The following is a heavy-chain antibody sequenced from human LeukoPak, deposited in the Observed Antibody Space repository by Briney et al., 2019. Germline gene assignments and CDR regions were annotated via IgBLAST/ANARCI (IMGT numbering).Heavy chain of an antibody. CDR3: ASFHYYGSGAYYLSY. V-gene: IGHV3-23*01. D-gene: IGHD3-10*01. J-gene: IGHJ4*02. CDR2: IGDSGATT. CDR1: GFTLSSYA. Sequence: PGGSLRLSCAASGFTLSSYAMTWVRQAPGKGLEWVLDIGDSGATTYYADSVKGRFTISRDNSKNTLYLQMSSLRAEDTAVYFCASFHYYGSGAYYLSYWGQGTLVTVSS.